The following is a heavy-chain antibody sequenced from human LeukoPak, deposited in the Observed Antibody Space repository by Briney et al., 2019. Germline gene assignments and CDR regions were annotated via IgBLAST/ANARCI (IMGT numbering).Heavy chain of an antibody. CDR2: IIPILGIA. Sequence: ASVKVSCKASGGTFSSYAISWVRQAPGQGLEWMGRIIPILGIANYAQKFQGRVTITTDESTSTAYMELSSLRSEDTAVYYCARSRGPYSGSYANFDYWGQGTLVTVSS. CDR1: GGTFSSYA. D-gene: IGHD1-26*01. J-gene: IGHJ4*02. V-gene: IGHV1-69*04. CDR3: ARSRGPYSGSYANFDY.